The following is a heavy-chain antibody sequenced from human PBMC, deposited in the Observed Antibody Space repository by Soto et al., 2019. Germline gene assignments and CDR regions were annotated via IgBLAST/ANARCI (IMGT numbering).Heavy chain of an antibody. D-gene: IGHD3-9*01. J-gene: IGHJ4*02. CDR2: ISSSSSTI. CDR3: ARGDDFDWLLSYFYY. CDR1: GFTFSSYR. V-gene: IGHV3-48*01. Sequence: EVPLVESGGGLVQPGGSLRLSWAASGFTFSSYRMNWVRQAPGTGPEWVSYISSSSSTIYYADSVKGRFTISSDNAKNSLYLQMSSLRAEATAVYYGARGDDFDWLLSYFYYWGQGTLVTVSS.